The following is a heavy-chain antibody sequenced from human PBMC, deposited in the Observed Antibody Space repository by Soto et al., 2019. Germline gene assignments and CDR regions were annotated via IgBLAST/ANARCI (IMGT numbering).Heavy chain of an antibody. J-gene: IGHJ4*02. CDR2: IIPIFGTT. CDR1: GGTYRSYA. V-gene: IGHV1-69*01. D-gene: IGHD3-16*02. CDR3: ASNNRASYHFEY. Sequence: QVRLVQSGAEVKKTGSSVKVSCKASGGTYRSYAISWVRQAPGQGLEWMGGIIPIFGTTNYAQKFQDRVTITADESTSTAYMDLNSLRSDDTAVYYCASNNRASYHFEYWGQGTLVTVSS.